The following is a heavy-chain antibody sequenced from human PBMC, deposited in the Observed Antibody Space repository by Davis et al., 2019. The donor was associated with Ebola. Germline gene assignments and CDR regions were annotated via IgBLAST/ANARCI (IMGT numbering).Heavy chain of an antibody. D-gene: IGHD3-10*01. CDR2: IKSKTDGGTT. J-gene: IGHJ6*02. CDR1: GFTFSNAW. Sequence: GGSLRLSCAASGFTFSNAWMSWVRQAPGKGLEWVGRIKSKTDGGTTDYAAPVKGRFTISRDDSKNTLYLQMNSLKTEDTAVYYCTTVTDPYGDYYYGMDVWGQGTTVTVSS. CDR3: TTVTDPYGDYYYGMDV. V-gene: IGHV3-15*01.